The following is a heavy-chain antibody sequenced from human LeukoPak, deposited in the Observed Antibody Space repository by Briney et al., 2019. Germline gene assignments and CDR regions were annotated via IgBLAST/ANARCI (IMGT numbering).Heavy chain of an antibody. D-gene: IGHD2-15*01. Sequence: GGSLRLSCAASVFTFSSYWMHWVRQAPGKGLVWVSRINSDGSSTSYADSVKGRFTISRDNAKNTLYLQMNSLRAEDTAMYYCARGSDCSGGSCYSYWYFDLWGRGTLVTVSS. V-gene: IGHV3-74*01. J-gene: IGHJ2*01. CDR1: VFTFSSYW. CDR2: INSDGSST. CDR3: ARGSDCSGGSCYSYWYFDL.